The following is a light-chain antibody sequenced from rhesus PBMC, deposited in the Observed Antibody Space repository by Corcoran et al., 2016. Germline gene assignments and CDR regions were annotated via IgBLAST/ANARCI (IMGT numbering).Light chain of an antibody. CDR1: QSVSSY. CDR3: LQSSNWPYS. V-gene: IGKV3-24*04. CDR2: GAS. J-gene: IGKJ2*01. Sequence: EIVMTQSPATLSLSPGERATLSCRASQSVSSYLAWYQQKPGQAPRLLIYGASSRATGIPDRFSGSGSGTECTRTSSSLEPEDVGVYFCLQSSNWPYSFGQGTKVEIK.